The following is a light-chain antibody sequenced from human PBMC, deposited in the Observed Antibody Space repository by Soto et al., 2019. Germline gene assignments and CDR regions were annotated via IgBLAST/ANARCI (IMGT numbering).Light chain of an antibody. J-gene: IGKJ2*01. CDR2: LGS. CDR3: MQALQTPYT. CDR1: QRLLHSNGNTF. V-gene: IGKV2-28*01. Sequence: EIVMTQSPPSLTVTPGEPASISCRSSQRLLHSNGNTFLDWYVQKPGQSPQLLIYLGSNRAAGGPDRGSGSQAGTDFTLNISRVEAEDVGVYYGMQALQTPYTFGQGTKVEIK.